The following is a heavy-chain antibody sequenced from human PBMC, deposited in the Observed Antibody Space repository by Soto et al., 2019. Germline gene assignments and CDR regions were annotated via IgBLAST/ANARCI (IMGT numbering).Heavy chain of an antibody. J-gene: IGHJ5*02. D-gene: IGHD6-19*01. V-gene: IGHV1-24*01. CDR2: FDPEDGET. CDR3: ATGRYSSGWYSWFDP. Sequence: ASVKVSCKVSGYTLTELSMHWVRQAPGKGLEWMGGFDPEDGETIYAQKFQGRVTMTEDTSTDTAYMELSSLRSEDTAVYYCATGRYSSGWYSWFDPWGQGTLVTVSS. CDR1: GYTLTELS.